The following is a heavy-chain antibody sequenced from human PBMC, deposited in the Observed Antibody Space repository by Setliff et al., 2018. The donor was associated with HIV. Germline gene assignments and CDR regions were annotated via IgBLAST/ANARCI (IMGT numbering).Heavy chain of an antibody. CDR2: MTSRHDGGTT. J-gene: IGHJ3*01. CDR3: VTDDKVAFDV. CDR1: GFTFSSAW. Sequence: ASGFTFSSAWMTWVRQCPGKGLEWLGRMTSRHDGGTTDYAAPVKGRFTFSRDDSTNTLYLQMNNLKIEDIAVYYCVTDDKVAFDVWGRGTMVTVSS. V-gene: IGHV3-15*01.